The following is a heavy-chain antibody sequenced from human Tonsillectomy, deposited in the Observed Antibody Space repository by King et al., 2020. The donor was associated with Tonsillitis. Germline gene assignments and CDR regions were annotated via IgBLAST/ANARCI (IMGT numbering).Heavy chain of an antibody. CDR2: IYDSGST. D-gene: IGHD6-13*01. Sequence: VQLQESGPGLVKPSETLSITCTVSGGSISSYYWSWIRQPPGKGLEWIGYIYDSGSTNYNPSLKSRGTISVDTSKNQLSLKLSSVTAADTAVYYCARGSNIAAAGTGYYFDYWGQGTLVTVSS. CDR3: ARGSNIAAAGTGYYFDY. V-gene: IGHV4-59*01. J-gene: IGHJ4*02. CDR1: GGSISSYY.